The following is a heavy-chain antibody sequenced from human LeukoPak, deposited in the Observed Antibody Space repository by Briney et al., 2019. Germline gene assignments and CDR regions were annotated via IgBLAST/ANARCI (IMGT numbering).Heavy chain of an antibody. D-gene: IGHD6-13*01. V-gene: IGHV4-34*01. J-gene: IGHJ4*02. CDR2: INHSGST. Sequence: SETLSLTCAVYGGSFSGYYWSWIRQPPGKGLEWIGEINHSGSTNYNPSLKSRVTISVDKSKNQFSLKLSSVTAADTAVYYCARGRIAAAGEFDYWGQGTLVTVSS. CDR1: GGSFSGYY. CDR3: ARGRIAAAGEFDY.